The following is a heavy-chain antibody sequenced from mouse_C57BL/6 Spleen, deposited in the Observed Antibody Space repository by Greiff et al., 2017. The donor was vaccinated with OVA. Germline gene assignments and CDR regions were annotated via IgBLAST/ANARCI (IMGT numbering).Heavy chain of an antibody. CDR1: GYTFTDYY. D-gene: IGHD2-5*01. CDR2: INPNNGGT. V-gene: IGHV1-26*01. CDR3: ARKEAYYSNYPFAY. J-gene: IGHJ3*01. Sequence: EVQLQQSGPELVKPGASVKISCKASGYTFTDYYMNWVKQSHGKSLEWIGDINPNNGGTSYNQKFKGKATLTVDKSSSTAYMELRSLTSEDSAVYYCARKEAYYSNYPFAYWGQGTLVTVSA.